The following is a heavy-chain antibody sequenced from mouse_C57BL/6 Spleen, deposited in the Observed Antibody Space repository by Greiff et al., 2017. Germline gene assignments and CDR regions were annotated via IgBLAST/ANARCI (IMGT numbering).Heavy chain of an antibody. CDR1: GYTFTSYW. J-gene: IGHJ4*01. CDR2: IDPSDSET. CDR3: ARGIRRVYAMDY. D-gene: IGHD2-12*01. V-gene: IGHV1-52*01. Sequence: QVQLQQSGAELVRPGSSVKLSCKASGYTFTSYWMHWVKQRPIQGLEWIGNIDPSDSETHYNQKFKDKATLTVDKSSSTAYMQLSSLTSEDSAVYYCARGIRRVYAMDYWGQGTSVTVSS.